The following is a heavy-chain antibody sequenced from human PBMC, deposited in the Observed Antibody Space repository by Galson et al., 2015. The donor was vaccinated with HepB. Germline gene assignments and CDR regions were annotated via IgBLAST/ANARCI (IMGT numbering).Heavy chain of an antibody. D-gene: IGHD6-13*01. V-gene: IGHV3-21*01. Sequence: SLRLSCAASEFTFSSYSMNWVRQAPGKGLEWVSSISSSSSYIYYADSVKGRFTISRDNAKNSLYLQMNSLRAEDTAVYYCARVHQLVYYYYYMDVWGKGTTVTVSS. J-gene: IGHJ6*03. CDR3: ARVHQLVYYYYYMDV. CDR2: ISSSSSYI. CDR1: EFTFSSYS.